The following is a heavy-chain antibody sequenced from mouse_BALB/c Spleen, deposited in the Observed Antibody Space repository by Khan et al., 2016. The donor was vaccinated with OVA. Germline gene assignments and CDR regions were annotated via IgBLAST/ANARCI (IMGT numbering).Heavy chain of an antibody. CDR2: INTYTGEP. J-gene: IGHJ4*01. D-gene: IGHD1-1*01. Sequence: QIQLVQSGPELKKPGETVKISCKASGHTFTKYGMNWVKQAPGKGLKWMGWINTYTGEPTYADDFNGRFAFTSETSSSTAYLQINNLKNEDTATYFYARPPYVSYVLNNWGHGTSVTVSS. V-gene: IGHV9-3-1*01. CDR3: ARPPYVSYVLNN. CDR1: GHTFTKYG.